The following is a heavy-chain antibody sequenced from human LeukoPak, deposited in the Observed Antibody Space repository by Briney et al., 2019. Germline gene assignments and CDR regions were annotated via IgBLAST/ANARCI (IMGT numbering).Heavy chain of an antibody. J-gene: IGHJ4*02. CDR2: INNSSSYK. D-gene: IGHD5-18*01. CDR1: GFTFSSYS. V-gene: IGHV3-21*01. Sequence: GGSLRLSCAASGFTFSSYSMNWVRQAPGKGLEWVSSINNSSSYKYYADSVKGRFTISRDNAKNSLYMQMNSLRAEDTAVYYFASLGSCAMVYGNLDYWGQGTLVTVSS. CDR3: ASLGSCAMVYGNLDY.